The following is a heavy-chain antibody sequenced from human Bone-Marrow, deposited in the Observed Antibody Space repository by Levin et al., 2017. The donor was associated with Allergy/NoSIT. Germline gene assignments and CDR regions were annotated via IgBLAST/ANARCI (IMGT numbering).Heavy chain of an antibody. CDR2: VSFTSTYI. Sequence: GGSLRLSCAASGFTFSRNNMNWVRQAPGKGLEWIASVSFTSTYIYYAASVEGRFTISRDNAKNSLYLQMDSLRVEDTAVYFCGGSAGLALIEPIDSWGQGTLVTVSS. V-gene: IGHV3-21*01. J-gene: IGHJ4*02. D-gene: IGHD2-21*01. CDR1: GFTFSRNN. CDR3: GGSAGLALIEPIDS.